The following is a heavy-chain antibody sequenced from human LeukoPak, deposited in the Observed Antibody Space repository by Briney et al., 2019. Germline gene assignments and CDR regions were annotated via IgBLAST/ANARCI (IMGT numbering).Heavy chain of an antibody. Sequence: GGSLRLSCAASGFTFSDYWMHWVRQAPGKGLVWVSRINSDGSSTSYADSVKGRFTISRDNRKNTLYLQMNNLRAEDTAVYYCARDPHGYWWFDPWGQGTLVTVSS. CDR3: ARDPHGYWWFDP. J-gene: IGHJ5*02. V-gene: IGHV3-74*01. CDR2: INSDGSST. CDR1: GFTFSDYW. D-gene: IGHD3-22*01.